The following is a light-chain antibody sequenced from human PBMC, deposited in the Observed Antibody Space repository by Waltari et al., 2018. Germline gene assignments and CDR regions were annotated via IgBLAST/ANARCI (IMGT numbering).Light chain of an antibody. CDR3: STYAGNDKLV. CDR1: TGDVGRQ. V-gene: IGLV2-8*01. Sequence: QSALTQPPAASGAPGQTVNIACTATTGDVGRQFSWYQQHPGRAPKVLIFDGPNRPPGVPHRFSASGSGNTASLTVSGLQAEDEADYYCSTYAGNDKLVFGGGTKLTVL. CDR2: DGP. J-gene: IGLJ3*02.